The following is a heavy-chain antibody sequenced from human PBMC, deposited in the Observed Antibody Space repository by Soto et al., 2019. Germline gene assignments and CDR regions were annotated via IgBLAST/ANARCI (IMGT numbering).Heavy chain of an antibody. V-gene: IGHV4-59*01. Sequence: SEKLALTYDVSVGSIYSYHWHWIRQSPGKGLEWIGYISDSGSTNYNPSLKTRVTISVDTSKKQVSLELSSVSAADTARYFCAGYCSSSICTQDQFFALEACCQWNTVT. D-gene: IGHD2-2*01. CDR3: AGYCSSSICTQDQFFALEA. J-gene: IGHJ3*01. CDR2: ISDSGST. CDR1: VGSIYSYH.